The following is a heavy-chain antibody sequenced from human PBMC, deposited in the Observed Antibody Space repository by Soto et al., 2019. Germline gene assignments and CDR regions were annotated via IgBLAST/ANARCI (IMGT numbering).Heavy chain of an antibody. CDR3: ARAQAAAGTYWFDP. CDR2: IIPIFGTA. J-gene: IGHJ5*02. CDR1: GGTFSSYA. D-gene: IGHD6-13*01. Sequence: ASVKVSCKASGGTFSSYAISWVRQAPGQGLEWMGGIIPIFGTANYAQKFQGRVTITADESTSTAYMELGSLRSEDTAVYYCARAQAAAGTYWFDPWGQGTLVTVSS. V-gene: IGHV1-69*13.